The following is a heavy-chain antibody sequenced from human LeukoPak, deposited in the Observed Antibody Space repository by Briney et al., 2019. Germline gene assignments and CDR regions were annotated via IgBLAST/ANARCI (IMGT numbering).Heavy chain of an antibody. CDR2: IYPGDSDT. CDR1: EYSFINYW. D-gene: IGHD3-22*01. J-gene: IGHJ3*02. CDR3: ASNYYDSSGPVDAFDI. V-gene: IGHV5-51*01. Sequence: GESLKISCRGSEYSFINYWIGWVRQMPGKGLEWMGIIYPGDSDTRYSPSFQGQVTISADKSISTAYLQWSSLKASDTAMYYCASNYYDSSGPVDAFDIWGQGTMVTVSS.